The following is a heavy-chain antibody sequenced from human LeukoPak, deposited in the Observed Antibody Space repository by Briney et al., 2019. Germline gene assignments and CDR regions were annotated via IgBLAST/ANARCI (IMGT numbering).Heavy chain of an antibody. D-gene: IGHD1-1*01. J-gene: IGHJ3*02. V-gene: IGHV3-30-3*01. CDR1: GFTFSSYA. CDR2: ISYDGSNK. Sequence: GGSLRLSCAASGFTFSSYAMHWVRQAPGKGLGWVAVISYDGSNKYYADSVKGRFTISRDNSKNTLYLQMNSLRAEDTAVYYCARDQDAIQLVAFDIWGQGTMVTVSS. CDR3: ARDQDAIQLVAFDI.